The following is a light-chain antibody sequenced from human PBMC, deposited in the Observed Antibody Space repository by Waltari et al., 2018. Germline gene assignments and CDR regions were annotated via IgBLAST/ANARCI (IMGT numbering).Light chain of an antibody. CDR3: QQYGSYPLT. J-gene: IGKJ4*01. CDR2: GAS. Sequence: DIVLTQSPGTLSLSQGERATLSCRASQSVSSSYLAWYQQKPGQAPRLLIYGASSMATGIPARFSGSWSGTDFTLTISRLEPDDFAVYYCQQYGSYPLTFGGGTKVEIK. CDR1: QSVSSSY. V-gene: IGKV3-20*01.